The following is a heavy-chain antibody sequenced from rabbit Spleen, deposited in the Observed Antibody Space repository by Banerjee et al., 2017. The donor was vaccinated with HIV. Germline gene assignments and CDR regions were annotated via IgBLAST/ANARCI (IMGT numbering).Heavy chain of an antibody. CDR3: ARDTSSSFSSYGMDL. CDR2: IDAGSGGFT. J-gene: IGHJ6*01. CDR1: GFDFSSSYY. D-gene: IGHD1-1*01. V-gene: IGHV1S45*01. Sequence: QEQLVESGGDLVQPEGSLTLTCKAAGFDFSSSYYMCWVRQAPGKGLEWIVCIDAGSGGFTYYASWAKGRFTISKTSSTTVTLQMTRLTAADTATYFCARDTSSSFSSYGMDLCGQGTLVTVS.